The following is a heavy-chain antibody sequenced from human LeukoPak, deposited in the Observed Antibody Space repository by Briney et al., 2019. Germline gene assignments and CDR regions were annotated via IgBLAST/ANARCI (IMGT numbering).Heavy chain of an antibody. D-gene: IGHD6-13*01. Sequence: PGGSLRLSCAASGFTCSNAWMSWVRQAPGKGLEWVGRIKSKTDGGTTDYAAPVKGRFTISRDDSKNTLYLQMNSLKTEDTAVYYCTTGYVWDSSSTSYDYWGQGTLVTVSS. CDR2: IKSKTDGGTT. J-gene: IGHJ4*02. V-gene: IGHV3-15*01. CDR1: GFTCSNAW. CDR3: TTGYVWDSSSTSYDY.